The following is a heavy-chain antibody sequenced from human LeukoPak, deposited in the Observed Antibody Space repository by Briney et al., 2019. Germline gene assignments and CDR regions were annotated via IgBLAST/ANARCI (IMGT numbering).Heavy chain of an antibody. CDR1: GGSFSGYY. CDR2: INHSGSS. J-gene: IGHJ1*01. D-gene: IGHD4-17*01. CDR3: ARGEDGDYYFQH. Sequence: SETLSLTCAVYGGSFSGYYWSWIRQPPGKGLEWIGEINHSGSSNYNPSLKSRVTISVDTSKDQFSLKLSSVTAADTAVYYCARGEDGDYYFQHWGQGTLVTVSS. V-gene: IGHV4-34*01.